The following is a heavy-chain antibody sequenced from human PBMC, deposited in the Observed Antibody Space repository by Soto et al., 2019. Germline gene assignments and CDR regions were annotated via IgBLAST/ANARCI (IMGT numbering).Heavy chain of an antibody. CDR1: GFTFSSYW. Sequence: EVQLVESGGGLVQPGGSLRLSCAASGFTFSSYWMHWVRQAPRKGLVWVSRINSDGRSTNYADSVKGRFTISRDNAKNTVYLQMNSLRVEDTAVYYCARGAGGYYYMDVWGKGTTVTVSS. CDR2: INSDGRST. CDR3: ARGAGGYYYMDV. V-gene: IGHV3-74*01. J-gene: IGHJ6*03. D-gene: IGHD3-10*01.